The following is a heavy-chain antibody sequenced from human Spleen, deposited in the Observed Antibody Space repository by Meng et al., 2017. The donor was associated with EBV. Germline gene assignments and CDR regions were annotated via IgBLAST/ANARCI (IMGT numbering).Heavy chain of an antibody. J-gene: IGHJ4*02. CDR1: GGSFSDYY. CDR2: NNHSGST. V-gene: IGHV4-34*01. D-gene: IGHD4-11*01. Sequence: VALQQWGAGLLKPSETLSLTVVVSGGSFSDYYWSWIRPPPGKGLEWIGENNHSGSTNYNPSLESRATISVDTSQNNLSLKLSSVTAADSAVYYCARGPTTMAHDFDYWGQGTLVTVSS. CDR3: ARGPTTMAHDFDY.